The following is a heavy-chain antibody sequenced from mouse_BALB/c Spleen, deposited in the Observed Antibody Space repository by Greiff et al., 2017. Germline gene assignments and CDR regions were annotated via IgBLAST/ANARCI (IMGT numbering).Heavy chain of an antibody. V-gene: IGHV1S81*02. CDR3: ATGYGYGYYYAMDY. CDR1: GYTFTSYW. J-gene: IGHJ4*01. Sequence: QVQLQQPGSELVRPGASVKLSCKASGYTFTSYWMHWVKQRPGQGLEWIGEINPSNGRTNYNEKFKSKATLTVDKSSSTAYMQLSSLTSEDSAVYYCATGYGYGYYYAMDYWGQGTSVTVSS. CDR2: INPSNGRT. D-gene: IGHD2-2*01.